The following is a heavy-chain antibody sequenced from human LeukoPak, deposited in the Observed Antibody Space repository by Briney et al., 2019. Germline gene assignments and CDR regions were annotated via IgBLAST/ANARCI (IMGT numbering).Heavy chain of an antibody. D-gene: IGHD1-26*01. V-gene: IGHV3-74*01. CDR2: IKTDGSIT. CDR1: GFSFSVYW. J-gene: IGHJ3*01. Sequence: GGSLRLSCAASGFSFSVYWMHWVRQAPGKGPVWVSRIKTDGSITDYADFVKGRFTISRDNAKNSLYLQMNSLRVEDTALYYCAKDRGGSSELGDAFDVWGQGTMVRVSS. CDR3: AKDRGGSSELGDAFDV.